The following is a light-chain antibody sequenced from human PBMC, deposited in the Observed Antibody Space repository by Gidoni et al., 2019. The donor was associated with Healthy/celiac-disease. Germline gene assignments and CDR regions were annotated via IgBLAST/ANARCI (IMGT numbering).Light chain of an antibody. J-gene: IGKJ1*01. V-gene: IGKV1-5*03. CDR2: KAS. CDR1: QSISSW. Sequence: SQIAESRSPLSASVGDRDTITRRVSQSISSWFAWCQQNPGNAPKLLIYKASSLERWVPSRFSGSGSRTEFSLTISSMQHDDFVTYYCQQYNSYSWTFXQXTKVEIK. CDR3: QQYNSYSWT.